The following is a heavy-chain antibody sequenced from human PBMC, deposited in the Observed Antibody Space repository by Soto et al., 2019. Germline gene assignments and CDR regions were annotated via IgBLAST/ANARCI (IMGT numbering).Heavy chain of an antibody. CDR2: ISTDESST. V-gene: IGHV3-74*01. D-gene: IGHD1-7*01. J-gene: IGHJ4*02. CDR1: GFTFSNYW. Sequence: EVQLVESGGGLVQPGGSLRLSCVASGFTFSNYWMHWVRQAPGKGLVWVSRISTDESSTNYADSVTGRFTIARDNAMNTLYLQMNSLRPEDTALYYCARDNWNSYWGQGTLVTVSS. CDR3: ARDNWNSY.